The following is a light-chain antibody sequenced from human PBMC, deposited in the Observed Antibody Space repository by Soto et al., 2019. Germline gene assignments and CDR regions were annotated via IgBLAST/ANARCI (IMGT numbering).Light chain of an antibody. CDR2: EDN. J-gene: IGLJ2*01. Sequence: QSALTQPASVSGSPGQSVTISCTGPRSDIGDSNFISWYQHSPGKAPRLLIYEDNNRPSGVSKRFSGSKAGNTASLTISGLLDDDEADYFCASFRSVTSLVFGSGTKLTVL. V-gene: IGLV2-14*01. CDR3: ASFRSVTSLV. CDR1: RSDIGDSNF.